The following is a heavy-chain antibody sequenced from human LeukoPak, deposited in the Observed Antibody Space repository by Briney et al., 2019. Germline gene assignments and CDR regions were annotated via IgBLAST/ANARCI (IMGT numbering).Heavy chain of an antibody. CDR2: IYYSGGT. V-gene: IGHV4-38-2*02. D-gene: IGHD3-22*01. CDR1: GYSISIGYY. J-gene: IGHJ4*02. Sequence: SETLSLTCNVSGYSISIGYYWAWIRQPPGKGREWFGSIYYSGGTYYNPSLKSRVTMSVDTSKNQFSLKLGSVTAADTAVYYCARDRYCYDSSGYYYFDYWRQETLVTVSS. CDR3: ARDRYCYDSSGYYYFDY.